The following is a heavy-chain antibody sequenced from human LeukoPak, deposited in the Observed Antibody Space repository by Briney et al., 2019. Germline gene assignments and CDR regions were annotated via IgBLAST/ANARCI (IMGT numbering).Heavy chain of an antibody. V-gene: IGHV1-8*01. CDR3: ARVSGYSSSWYST. J-gene: IGHJ4*02. CDR1: GYTFTSYD. CDR2: MNPNSGNT. Sequence: ASVKVSCKASGYTFTSYDINWVRQATGQGLEWMGWMNPNSGNTGYAQKFQGRVTMTRNTSISTAYVELSSLRSEDTAVYNCARVSGYSSSWYSTWGQGTLVTVSS. D-gene: IGHD6-13*01.